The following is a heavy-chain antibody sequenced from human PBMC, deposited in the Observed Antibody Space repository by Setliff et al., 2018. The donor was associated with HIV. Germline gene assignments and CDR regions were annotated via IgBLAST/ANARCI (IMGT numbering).Heavy chain of an antibody. D-gene: IGHD1-20*01. Sequence: PGGSLRLSCAASAFTFSNAWMSWVRQAPGKGLEWVGRIKSKTDGGTTDYAAPVKGRFTISRDDSKSTLYLQMNSLKTEDTAVYYCTPITGYYMDVWGKGTTVTVSS. CDR3: TPITGYYMDV. CDR1: AFTFSNAW. J-gene: IGHJ6*03. V-gene: IGHV3-15*01. CDR2: IKSKTDGGTT.